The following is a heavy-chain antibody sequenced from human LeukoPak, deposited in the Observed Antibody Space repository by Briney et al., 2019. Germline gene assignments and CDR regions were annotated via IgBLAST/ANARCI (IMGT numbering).Heavy chain of an antibody. J-gene: IGHJ4*02. D-gene: IGHD2-15*01. CDR1: GFTFSNYA. CDR3: ARRYCSGGSCYSGGDY. CDR2: ISSSGGGT. V-gene: IGHV3-23*01. Sequence: GGSLRLSCAASGFTFSNYAMSWVRQAPGKGLEWASAISSSGGGTYYADSVKGRFTISRDNSKNTLYLQMNSLRAEDTAVYYCARRYCSGGSCYSGGDYWGQETLVTVSS.